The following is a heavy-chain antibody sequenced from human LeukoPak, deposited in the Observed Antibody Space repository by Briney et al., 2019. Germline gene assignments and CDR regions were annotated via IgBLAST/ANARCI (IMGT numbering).Heavy chain of an antibody. J-gene: IGHJ4*02. D-gene: IGHD5-12*01. Sequence: GGSLRLSCAASGFTFSSYSMNWVRQAPGKGLEWVSSISSSSSYIYYADSVKGRFTISRDNAKNSLYLQMNSLRAEDTAVYYRATDPTVATIRPYFDYWGQGTLVTVSS. CDR3: ATDPTVATIRPYFDY. V-gene: IGHV3-21*01. CDR1: GFTFSSYS. CDR2: ISSSSSYI.